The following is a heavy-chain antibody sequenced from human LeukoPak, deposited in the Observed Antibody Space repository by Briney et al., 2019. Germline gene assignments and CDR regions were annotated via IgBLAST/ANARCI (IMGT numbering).Heavy chain of an antibody. J-gene: IGHJ4*02. CDR1: GFIFHTYS. V-gene: IGHV3-21*01. Sequence: KAGGSLRLSCSASGFIFHTYSMTWVRQAPGKGLEWVSSVSSSSSYIYYADSVKGRFTVSRDNTKNSLFLQMNSLRADDTAVYYCATGDLDFWGQGILVTVSS. D-gene: IGHD7-27*01. CDR3: ATGDLDF. CDR2: VSSSSSYI.